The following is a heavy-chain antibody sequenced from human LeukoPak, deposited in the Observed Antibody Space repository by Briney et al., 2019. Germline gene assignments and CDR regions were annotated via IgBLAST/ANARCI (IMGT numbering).Heavy chain of an antibody. V-gene: IGHV3-64*01. D-gene: IGHD5-12*01. CDR3: ARVRGKWLRSLDY. CDR1: GFTFSSYA. J-gene: IGHJ4*02. CDR2: ISSNGGST. Sequence: PGGSLRLSCAASGFTFSSYAMHWVRQAPGKGLEYVSAISSNGGSTYYANSVKGRFTISRDNSKNTLYLQMGSLRAEDTAVYYCARVRGKWLRSLDYWGQGTLVTVSS.